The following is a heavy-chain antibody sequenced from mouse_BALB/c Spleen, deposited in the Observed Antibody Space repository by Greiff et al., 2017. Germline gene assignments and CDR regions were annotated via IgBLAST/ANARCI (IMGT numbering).Heavy chain of an antibody. V-gene: IGHV1-7*01. D-gene: IGHD2-14*01. Sequence: VQLQQSGAELAKPGASVKMSCKASGYTFTSYWMHWVKQRPGQGLEWIGYINPSTGYTEYNQKFKDKATLTADKSSSTAYMQLSSLTSEDSAVYYCARLVRPQWYFDVWGAGTTVTVSS. J-gene: IGHJ1*01. CDR1: GYTFTSYW. CDR2: INPSTGYT. CDR3: ARLVRPQWYFDV.